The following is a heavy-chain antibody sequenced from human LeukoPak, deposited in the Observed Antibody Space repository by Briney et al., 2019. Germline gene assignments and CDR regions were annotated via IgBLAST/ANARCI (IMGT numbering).Heavy chain of an antibody. CDR3: ARDQTYYVSSGYYYVTYLQH. V-gene: IGHV4-4*07. J-gene: IGHJ1*01. CDR2: ISTGGST. Sequence: SETLSLTCTVSGASISSSYCTCIRQPAGEGLEWIGRISTGGSTTYNPSFKSRVTMSVDMSKNQFSLKLTSVTAADTAVYYCARDQTYYVSSGYYYVTYLQHWGQGILVTVSS. CDR1: GASISSSY. D-gene: IGHD3-22*01.